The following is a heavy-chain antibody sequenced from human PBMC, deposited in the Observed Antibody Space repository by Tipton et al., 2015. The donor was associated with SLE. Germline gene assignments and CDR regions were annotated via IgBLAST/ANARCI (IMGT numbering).Heavy chain of an antibody. CDR1: GGSISSHY. V-gene: IGHV4-4*08. CDR2: IYTRGST. J-gene: IGHJ5*02. CDR3: ARDRGDGYKDP. Sequence: TLSLTCTVSGGSISSHYWSWIRQPPGKGLGWIGHIYTRGSTNYNPSLKSRVTISVDTSKNQFSLKLSSVTAADTAVYYCARDRGDGYKDPWGQGTLVTVSS. D-gene: IGHD5-24*01.